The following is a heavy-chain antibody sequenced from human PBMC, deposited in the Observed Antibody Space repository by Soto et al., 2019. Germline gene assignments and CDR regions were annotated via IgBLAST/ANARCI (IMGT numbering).Heavy chain of an antibody. CDR3: ATVAGATMYYFDS. J-gene: IGHJ4*02. CDR2: ISASGGST. CDR1: GFTFRTYA. V-gene: IGHV3-23*01. Sequence: GGSLRLSCAASGFTFRTYAMSWVRQAPGKGLEWVSAISASGGSTFYADSVKGRFTISRDNSKSTLYLQMNSLRAEDTALYYCATVAGATMYYFDSWGQGSLVTVSS. D-gene: IGHD1-1*01.